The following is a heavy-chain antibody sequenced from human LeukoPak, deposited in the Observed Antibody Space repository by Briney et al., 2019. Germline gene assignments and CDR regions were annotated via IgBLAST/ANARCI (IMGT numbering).Heavy chain of an antibody. Sequence: ASVKVSCKASGYTFTSYGISWVRQAPGQGLEWMGWISAYNGNTNYAQKLQGRVTMTTDTSTSTAYMELRSLRSDDTAVYYCARAGKYDFWSGYAQYCFDYWGQGTLVTVSS. CDR2: ISAYNGNT. CDR3: ARAGKYDFWSGYAQYCFDY. V-gene: IGHV1-18*01. D-gene: IGHD3-3*01. J-gene: IGHJ4*02. CDR1: GYTFTSYG.